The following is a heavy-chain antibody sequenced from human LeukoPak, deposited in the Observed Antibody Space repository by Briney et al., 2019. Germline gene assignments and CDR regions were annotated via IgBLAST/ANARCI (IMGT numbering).Heavy chain of an antibody. V-gene: IGHV3-66*01. CDR1: GFTFSSYA. CDR3: ARVGGH. D-gene: IGHD3-10*01. Sequence: QTGGSLRLSCAASGFTFSSYAMSWVRQAPGKGLEWVSFIYSGGSTYYADSVKGRFTISRDSSKNTLYLQMNSLRVEDTAVYYCARVGGHWGQGTLVTVSS. J-gene: IGHJ4*02. CDR2: IYSGGST.